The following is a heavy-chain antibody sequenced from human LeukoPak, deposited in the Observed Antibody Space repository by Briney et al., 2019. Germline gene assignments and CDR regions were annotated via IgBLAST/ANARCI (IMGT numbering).Heavy chain of an antibody. J-gene: IGHJ4*02. CDR1: GFTFSSYA. CDR2: ISGSGGST. V-gene: IGHV3-23*01. Sequence: GGSLRLSCAASGFTFSSYAMSWVRQAPGKGLEWVSAISGSGGSTYYAGSVKGRFTISRDNSKNTLYLQMNSLRAEDTAVYYCAKDPANGYLNSNFDYWGQGTLVTVSS. D-gene: IGHD2-8*01. CDR3: AKDPANGYLNSNFDY.